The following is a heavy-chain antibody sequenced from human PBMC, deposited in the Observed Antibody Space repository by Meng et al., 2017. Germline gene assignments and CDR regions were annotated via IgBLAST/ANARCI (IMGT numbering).Heavy chain of an antibody. D-gene: IGHD2-21*02. J-gene: IGHJ6*02. CDR1: GFTFSSYS. V-gene: IGHV3-21*01. CDR3: ARDHIVVVTANPHPRYYYGMDV. CDR2: ISSSSSYI. Sequence: GESLKISCAASGFTFSSYSMNWVRQAPGKGLEWVSSISSSSSYIYYADSGKGRFTISRDNAKNSLYLQMNSLRAEDTAVYYCARDHIVVVTANPHPRYYYGMDVWGQGTTVTVSS.